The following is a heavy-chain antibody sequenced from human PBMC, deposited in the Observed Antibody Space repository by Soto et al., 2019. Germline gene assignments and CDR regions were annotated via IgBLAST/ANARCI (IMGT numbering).Heavy chain of an antibody. D-gene: IGHD3-10*01. CDR1: GYSFTSYW. CDR3: ARRNYYISGTSLYYFDY. Sequence: PGESLKISCKSSGYSFTSYWIAWVRQMPGKGLEWMGIIYPGDSDTRYSPSFQGQVTISADKSISTAYLQWSSLKASDTAMYYCARRNYYISGTSLYYFDYWGQGTLVTVSS. V-gene: IGHV5-51*01. J-gene: IGHJ4*02. CDR2: IYPGDSDT.